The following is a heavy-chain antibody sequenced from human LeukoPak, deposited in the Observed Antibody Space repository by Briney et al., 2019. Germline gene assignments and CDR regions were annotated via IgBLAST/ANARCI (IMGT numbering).Heavy chain of an antibody. Sequence: GGSLRLSCTASGFTFRRYAMHWVRQAPGKGLEWVAFIQYDGNNKYYADSVKGRFTISRDNAKKSLYLQMNSLRAEDTAVYYCARAYSGTYGLGYYYMDVWGKGTTVTISS. V-gene: IGHV3-30*02. CDR1: GFTFRRYA. J-gene: IGHJ6*03. D-gene: IGHD1-26*01. CDR2: IQYDGNNK. CDR3: ARAYSGTYGLGYYYMDV.